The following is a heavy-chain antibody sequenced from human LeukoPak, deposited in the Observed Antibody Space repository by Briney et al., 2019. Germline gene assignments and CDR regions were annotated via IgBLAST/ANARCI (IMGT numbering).Heavy chain of an antibody. CDR1: GFTFSSYA. Sequence: GGSLRLSCAASGFTFSSYAMSWVRQAPGEGLEWVSSISGSGDNTYYADSVKGRFTISRDNSKNTLYVQVNSLGTEDTAAYYCAKGSYYDSSGSFYFDYWGQGTLVTVSS. V-gene: IGHV3-23*01. J-gene: IGHJ4*02. CDR2: ISGSGDNT. CDR3: AKGSYYDSSGSFYFDY. D-gene: IGHD3-22*01.